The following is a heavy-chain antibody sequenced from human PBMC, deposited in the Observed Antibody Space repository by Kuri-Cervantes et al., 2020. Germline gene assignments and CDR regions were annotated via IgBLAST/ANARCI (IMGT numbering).Heavy chain of an antibody. D-gene: IGHD3-10*01. V-gene: IGHV3-7*01. Sequence: GGSLRLFCGASGFTFGSYWMSWVRQAPGKGLEWVANIKQDGSEKYYVDSVKGRFTISRDNSKNTRYLQMNSLRAEDTAVYYCAKDFRGVMSYYYYGMDVWGQGTTVTVSS. J-gene: IGHJ6*02. CDR3: AKDFRGVMSYYYYGMDV. CDR1: GFTFGSYW. CDR2: IKQDGSEK.